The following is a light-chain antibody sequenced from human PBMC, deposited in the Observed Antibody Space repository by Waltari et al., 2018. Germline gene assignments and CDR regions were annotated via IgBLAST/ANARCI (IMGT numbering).Light chain of an antibody. CDR3: QSSDNSLRGSRV. Sequence: QPVLTQPPSVSGAPGQRVTISCTGTSSNIGAGYEVHWYQQLPVTGPKVVIYYNCKRPSGVPDRFSGSKSDTSASLAITGLQAEDGGVYYCQSSDNSLRGSRVFGGGTKLSFL. V-gene: IGLV1-40*01. CDR2: YNC. CDR1: SSNIGAGYE. J-gene: IGLJ3*02.